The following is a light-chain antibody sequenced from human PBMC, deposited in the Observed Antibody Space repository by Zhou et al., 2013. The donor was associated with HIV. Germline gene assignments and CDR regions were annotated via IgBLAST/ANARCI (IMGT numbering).Light chain of an antibody. Sequence: VLTQTPLIIPVTLGQPASITCTSSQSLVHRDGNTYVSWYHLRPGQPPRPLIYTVWRVFSGAPDRISGGGRGTNFTLTIDAVETEDVGIYVCMQATHFPRTFGQGTKVDIK. J-gene: IGKJ1*01. CDR1: QSLVHRDGNTY. CDR3: MQATHFPRT. V-gene: IGKV2-24*01. CDR2: TVW.